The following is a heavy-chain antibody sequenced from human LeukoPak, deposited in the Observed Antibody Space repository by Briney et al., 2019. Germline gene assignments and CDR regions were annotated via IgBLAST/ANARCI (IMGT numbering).Heavy chain of an antibody. Sequence: GASVRLSCKASASTVYNYYVHWVRRAPGHHLGWMGRMNPGAGDTNHAHNLQGRVTMTRETSLDTAYLDVTRLNAGETVLYYGPRQRWKTFDHWGQGTQVTDPS. D-gene: IGHD4-23*01. V-gene: IGHV1-2*05. CDR2: MNPGAGDT. J-gene: IGHJ4*02. CDR1: ASTVYNYY. CDR3: PRQRWKTFDH.